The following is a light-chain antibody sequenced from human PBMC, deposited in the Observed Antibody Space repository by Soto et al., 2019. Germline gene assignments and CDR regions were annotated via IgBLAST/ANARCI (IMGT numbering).Light chain of an antibody. CDR1: QSVSSSY. V-gene: IGKV3-20*01. Sequence: EIVLTQSPGTLSLFPGERATLSCRASQSVSSSYLAWYQQKPGQSTRLLIYGASIRATGIPDRFSGSGSGTDFTLTISRLEAEDFAVYYSQQYGSSPGTFGQGTKLEIK. CDR3: QQYGSSPGT. CDR2: GAS. J-gene: IGKJ2*01.